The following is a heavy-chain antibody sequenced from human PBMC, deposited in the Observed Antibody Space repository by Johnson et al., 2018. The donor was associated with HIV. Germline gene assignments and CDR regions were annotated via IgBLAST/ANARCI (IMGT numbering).Heavy chain of an antibody. V-gene: IGHV3-66*04. J-gene: IGHJ3*02. CDR1: GFTVSSNY. CDR2: IYSGGST. CDR3: SRLPSWRGAFDI. Sequence: VLLVESGGGLVQPVRSLRLSCAASGFTVSSNYMSWVRQAPGKGLEWVSIIYSGGSTYYADSVKGRFTISRDNSQNTLYLHMNSLRAEDTAVYYCSRLPSWRGAFDICGQGTMVTVSS. D-gene: IGHD3-10*01.